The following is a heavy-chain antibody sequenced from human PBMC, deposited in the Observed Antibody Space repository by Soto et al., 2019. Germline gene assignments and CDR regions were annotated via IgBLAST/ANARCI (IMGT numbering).Heavy chain of an antibody. CDR2: IYYSGST. Sequence: SETLSLTCTVSGGSISSGGYYWSWIRQHPGKGLEWIGYIYYSGSTYYNPSLKSRVTISVDTSKNQFSLKLSSVTAADTAVYYCARLRSSSYFDYWGQGTLVTVSS. CDR3: ARLRSSSYFDY. CDR1: GGSISSGGYY. V-gene: IGHV4-31*03. J-gene: IGHJ4*02. D-gene: IGHD6-13*01.